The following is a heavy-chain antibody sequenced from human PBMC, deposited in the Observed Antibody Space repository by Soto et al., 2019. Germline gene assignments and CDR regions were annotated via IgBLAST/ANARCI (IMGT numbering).Heavy chain of an antibody. CDR1: GFTFSSYG. CDR2: ISGSGGST. CDR3: AKGVWSGYYGYYYYYMDV. J-gene: IGHJ6*03. D-gene: IGHD3-3*01. V-gene: IGHV3-23*01. Sequence: GGSLRLSCAASGFTFSSYGMSWVRQAPGKGLEWVSAISGSGGSTYYADSVKGRFTISRDNSKNTLYLQMNSLRAEDTAVYYCAKGVWSGYYGYYYYYMDVWGKGTTVTVSS.